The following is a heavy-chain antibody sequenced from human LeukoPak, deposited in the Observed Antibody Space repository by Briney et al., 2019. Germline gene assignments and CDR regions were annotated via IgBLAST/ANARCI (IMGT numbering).Heavy chain of an antibody. Sequence: PGGSLRLSCAASGFTFSSYAMSWVRQAPGKGLEWVSAISGSGGSTYYADSVKGRFTISRDNSKNTLYLQMNSLRAEDTAVYYCARSILGLWPAYYYYGMDVWGQGTTVTVSS. CDR3: ARSILGLWPAYYYYGMDV. CDR1: GFTFSSYA. D-gene: IGHD3-16*01. V-gene: IGHV3-23*01. J-gene: IGHJ6*02. CDR2: ISGSGGST.